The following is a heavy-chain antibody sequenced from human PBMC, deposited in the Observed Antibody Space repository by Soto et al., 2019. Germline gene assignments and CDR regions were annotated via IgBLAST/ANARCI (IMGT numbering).Heavy chain of an antibody. J-gene: IGHJ6*02. Sequence: LSLTCAASGFTFSSYGMHWVRQAPGKGLEWVAVISYDGSNKYYADSVKGRFTISRDNSKNTLYLQMNSLRAEDTAVYYCAKGARQGATYYYYYGMDVWGQGTTVTVSS. CDR2: ISYDGSNK. V-gene: IGHV3-30*18. CDR3: AKGARQGATYYYYYGMDV. CDR1: GFTFSSYG. D-gene: IGHD1-26*01.